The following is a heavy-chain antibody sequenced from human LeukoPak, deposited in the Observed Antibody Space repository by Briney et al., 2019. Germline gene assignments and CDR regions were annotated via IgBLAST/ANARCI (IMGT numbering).Heavy chain of an antibody. D-gene: IGHD6-19*01. V-gene: IGHV3-23*01. CDR1: GFTLSSYA. CDR2: ISGSGGDT. Sequence: GGSLRLSCAASGFTLSSYAMSWVRQAPGKGLEWVSAISGSGGDTYYADSVKGRSSISRDNSKNTLYLEMNSLRAEDTAVYYCAKGSRSIAVDNLCDYWGQGSLVTVSS. CDR3: AKGSRSIAVDNLCDY. J-gene: IGHJ4*02.